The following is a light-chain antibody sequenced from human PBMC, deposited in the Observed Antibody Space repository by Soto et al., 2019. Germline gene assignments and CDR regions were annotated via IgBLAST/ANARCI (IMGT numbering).Light chain of an antibody. Sequence: DIQVNQSPSSVSASVGDRVTITCRASQDIAGYLVWYQHKPGRIPEWLSLGASCLQSGAPARFSDSRSGTDLTLSINSLQPEDFATYYFQQAYSFPITFGQGTRLEL. V-gene: IGKV1D-12*01. CDR1: QDIAGY. CDR2: GAS. J-gene: IGKJ5*01. CDR3: QQAYSFPIT.